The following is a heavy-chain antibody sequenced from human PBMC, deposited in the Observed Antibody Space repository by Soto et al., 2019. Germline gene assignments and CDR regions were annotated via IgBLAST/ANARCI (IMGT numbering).Heavy chain of an antibody. Sequence: EVQLVESGGGLVQPGGSLRLSCAASGFTFSDHYMDWVRQAPGKGLEWVGRTRNEANSYTTEYAASVKGRFTISRDDSKGSLYPQMDSLKTDDTAVYYCAREVLLGGPDIFYFDYWGQGTLVTVSS. CDR3: AREVLLGGPDIFYFDY. V-gene: IGHV3-72*01. J-gene: IGHJ4*02. CDR1: GFTFSDHY. CDR2: TRNEANSYTT. D-gene: IGHD3-9*01.